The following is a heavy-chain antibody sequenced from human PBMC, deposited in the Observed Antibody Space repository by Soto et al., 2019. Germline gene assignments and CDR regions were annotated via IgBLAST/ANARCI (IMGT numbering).Heavy chain of an antibody. CDR3: ARDPPLSVLVVVATDDF. J-gene: IGHJ4*02. V-gene: IGHV3-21*01. CDR1: GFTFTNHN. Sequence: PGGSLRLSCAASGFTFTNHNMNWVRQAPGKGLEWVSSISSSSSFRNYADSVKGRFSISRDNDKSLVYLQMGSLRAEDTAVYYCARDPPLSVLVVVATDDFWGQGTLVTVSS. D-gene: IGHD2-21*01. CDR2: ISSSSSFR.